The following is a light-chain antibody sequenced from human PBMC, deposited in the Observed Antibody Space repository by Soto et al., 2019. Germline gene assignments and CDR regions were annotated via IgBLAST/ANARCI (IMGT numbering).Light chain of an antibody. V-gene: IGLV3-21*01. CDR1: NIGSKS. Sequence: SYELTQPPSVSVAPGKTASITCGGNNIGSKSVHWYQKKPGQAPVLVIYYDSDRPSGIPERFSGSNSGNTATLAISRVEAGDEADYYCQVWERSSHHYVFGTGTKVTVL. CDR3: QVWERSSHHYV. CDR2: YDS. J-gene: IGLJ1*01.